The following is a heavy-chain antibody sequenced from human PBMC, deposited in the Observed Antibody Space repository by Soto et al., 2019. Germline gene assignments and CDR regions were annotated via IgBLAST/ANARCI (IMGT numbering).Heavy chain of an antibody. CDR1: GFTFSSYG. CDR2: IWYDGSNK. Sequence: QVQLVESGGGVVQPGRSLRLSCAASGFTFSSYGMHWVRQAPGKGLEWVAVIWYDGSNKYYADSVKGRFTISRDNSKNTLYLQMNSLRAEVTAVYYCAREYGDYGKYYFDYWGQGTLVTVSS. J-gene: IGHJ4*02. V-gene: IGHV3-33*01. D-gene: IGHD3-10*01. CDR3: AREYGDYGKYYFDY.